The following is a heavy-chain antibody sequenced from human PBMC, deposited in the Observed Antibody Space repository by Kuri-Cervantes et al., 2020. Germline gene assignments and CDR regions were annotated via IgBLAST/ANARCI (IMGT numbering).Heavy chain of an antibody. J-gene: IGHJ5*02. CDR2: IYYSGST. Sequence: ESLKISCAVYGGSFSGYHWTWISQPPGKGLEWIGSIYYSGSTYYNPSLKSRVTISVDTSKNQFSLKLSSVTAADTAVYYCARDLGTAGVVTWGQGTLVTVSS. V-gene: IGHV4-34*01. CDR3: ARDLGTAGVVT. CDR1: GGSFSGYH. D-gene: IGHD6-13*01.